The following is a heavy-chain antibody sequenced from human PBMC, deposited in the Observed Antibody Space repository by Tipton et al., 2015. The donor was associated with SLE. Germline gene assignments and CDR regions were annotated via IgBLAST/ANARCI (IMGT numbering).Heavy chain of an antibody. CDR3: ARRTIFGVVNHAFDI. D-gene: IGHD3-3*01. CDR2: IDPSDSYT. J-gene: IGHJ3*02. V-gene: IGHV5-10-1*01. Sequence: QSGAEVKKPGESLKISCKGSGYSFTTYWIAWVRQMPGKGLEWMGRIDPSDSYTNYSPSFQGHVTISADKSISTAYLQWSSLKASDTAMYYCARRTIFGVVNHAFDIWGQGTMVTVSS. CDR1: GYSFTTYW.